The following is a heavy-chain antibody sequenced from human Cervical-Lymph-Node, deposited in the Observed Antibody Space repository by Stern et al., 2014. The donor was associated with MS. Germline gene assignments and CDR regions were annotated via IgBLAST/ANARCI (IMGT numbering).Heavy chain of an antibody. Sequence: VQLVESGADMKKPGASVKVSCKASGYTFSNYDVTWVRQATGQGLEWMGWINPNPGNADYAQKFQGRVTMTSNPSINTAYMELSSLRSEDTAIYYCARRMWVGYQFYGLDVWGQGTTLTVSS. CDR1: GYTFSNYD. CDR3: ARRMWVGYQFYGLDV. J-gene: IGHJ6*02. V-gene: IGHV1-8*01. CDR2: INPNPGNA. D-gene: IGHD5-12*01.